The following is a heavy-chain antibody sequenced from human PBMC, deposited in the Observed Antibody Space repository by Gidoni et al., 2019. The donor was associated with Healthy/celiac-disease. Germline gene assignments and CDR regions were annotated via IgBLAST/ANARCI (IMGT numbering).Heavy chain of an antibody. CDR2: ISWNSGSI. Sequence: EVQLVESGGGLVQPGRSLRLSCAASGFPFDDYAMHWVRQAPGKGLEWVSGISWNSGSIGYADSVKGRFTISRDNAKNSLYLQMNSLRAEDTALYYCAKDTALAALYYFDYWGQGTLVTVSS. V-gene: IGHV3-9*01. J-gene: IGHJ4*02. D-gene: IGHD6-6*01. CDR3: AKDTALAALYYFDY. CDR1: GFPFDDYA.